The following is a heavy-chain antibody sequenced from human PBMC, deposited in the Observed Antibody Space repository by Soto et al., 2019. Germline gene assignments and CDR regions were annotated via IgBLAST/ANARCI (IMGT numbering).Heavy chain of an antibody. CDR3: ARGLDYYDSSAYDH. Sequence: QVQLVQSGAEVKKPGASVKVSCKASGYTFTSYDINWVRQGTGHGLEWVGWVNPNSGNTGYAQKFRGRVTMTSDTSASSAYMEVSSLRSEDTAVSYCARGLDYYDSSAYDHCGQGTLVTVSS. CDR1: GYTFTSYD. CDR2: VNPNSGNT. V-gene: IGHV1-8*01. J-gene: IGHJ4*02. D-gene: IGHD3-22*01.